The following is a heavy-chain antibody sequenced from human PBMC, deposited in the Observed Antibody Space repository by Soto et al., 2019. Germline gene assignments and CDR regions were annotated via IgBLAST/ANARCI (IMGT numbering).Heavy chain of an antibody. V-gene: IGHV4-59*08. J-gene: IGHJ6*02. Sequence: QVQLQASGPGLVKPSDTLSLTCTVSGDSIGTYNWGWIRQPPGKRLEWIGYIYSNGGTSYNPALYSRVTISAGTSTKQFSLRLSSVTAADTAVYYCVRQGIGALHGLVDVWGQGTTVTVSS. D-gene: IGHD1-26*01. CDR3: VRQGIGALHGLVDV. CDR1: GDSIGTYN. CDR2: IYSNGGT.